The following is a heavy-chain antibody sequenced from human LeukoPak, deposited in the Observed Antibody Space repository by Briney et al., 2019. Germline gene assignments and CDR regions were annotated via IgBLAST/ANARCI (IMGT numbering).Heavy chain of an antibody. CDR3: ARASSGVLRYFDWSLFDP. Sequence: GGSLRLSCAASGFTFSNYWMSWVRQAPGKGLAWVARMKHDGSDKYYVDSVKGRFTISRDNAKNSLYLQMNSLRADDTAVYYCARASSGVLRYFDWSLFDPWGQGTLVTVSS. J-gene: IGHJ5*02. D-gene: IGHD3-9*01. V-gene: IGHV3-7*01. CDR1: GFTFSNYW. CDR2: MKHDGSDK.